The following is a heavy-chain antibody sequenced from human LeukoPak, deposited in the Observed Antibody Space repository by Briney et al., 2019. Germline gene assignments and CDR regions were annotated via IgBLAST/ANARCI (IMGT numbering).Heavy chain of an antibody. CDR3: ARVGMVATFDY. V-gene: IGHV3-21*01. D-gene: IGHD5-12*01. CDR2: ISSSSSYI. J-gene: IGHJ4*02. CDR1: GFTFSSYS. Sequence: PGGSLRLSCAASGFTFSSYSMNWVRQAPGKGLEWVSSISSSSSYIYYADSVKGRFTISRDKAKNSLYLQMNSLRAEDTAIYYCARVGMVATFDYWGQGTLVTVSS.